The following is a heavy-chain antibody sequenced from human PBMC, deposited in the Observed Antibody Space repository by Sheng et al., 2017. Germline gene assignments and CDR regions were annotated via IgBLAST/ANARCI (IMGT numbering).Heavy chain of an antibody. J-gene: IGHJ3*02. D-gene: IGHD6-13*01. CDR2: ISWNSGSI. CDR3: AKDTLHTLSSNQGGDGFDI. Sequence: EVQLVESGGGLVQPGRSLRLSCAASGFTFDDYAMHWVRQAPGKGLEWVSGISWNSGSIGYADFVKGRFTISRDNAKNSLYLQMNSLRAEDMALYYCAKDTLHTLSSNQGGDGFDIWGQGTMVTVSS. V-gene: IGHV3-9*03. CDR1: GFTFDDYA.